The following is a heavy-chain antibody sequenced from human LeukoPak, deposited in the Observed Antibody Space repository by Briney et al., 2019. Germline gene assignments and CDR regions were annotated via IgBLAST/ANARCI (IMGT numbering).Heavy chain of an antibody. V-gene: IGHV3-7*03. D-gene: IGHD2-15*01. Sequence: GGSLRLSCAASEFTFSSYWMSGVRQAPGKGLEWVANIKQDGSEKYYVDSVKGRFTISRDNAKNSLYLQMNSLRAEDTAVYYCARDRASDCSGGSCYRFWFDPWGQGTLVTVSS. CDR1: EFTFSSYW. CDR3: ARDRASDCSGGSCYRFWFDP. CDR2: IKQDGSEK. J-gene: IGHJ5*02.